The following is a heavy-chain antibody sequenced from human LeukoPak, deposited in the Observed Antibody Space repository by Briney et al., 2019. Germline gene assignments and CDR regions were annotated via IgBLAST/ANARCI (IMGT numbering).Heavy chain of an antibody. Sequence: PSETLSLTCSVSGGSISSGSYYWSSIRQPAGKGLEWIGRIYTSGSTNYNPSLKSRVTISVDTSKNQFSLKLSSVTAADTAVYYCARARGGKVDYYYYYMDVWGKGTTVTISS. CDR2: IYTSGST. CDR3: ARARGGKVDYYYYYMDV. D-gene: IGHD4-23*01. CDR1: GGSISSGSYY. V-gene: IGHV4-61*02. J-gene: IGHJ6*03.